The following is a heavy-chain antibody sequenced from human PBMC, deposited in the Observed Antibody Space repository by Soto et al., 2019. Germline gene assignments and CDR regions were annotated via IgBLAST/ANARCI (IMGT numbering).Heavy chain of an antibody. CDR1: GCPSSYSQ. Sequence: SVKVACKASGCPSSYSQIHALRRAPGQGLEWMGRINPKSDDTNYAQKFQGRVTMTRDTSIDTAYLELTGLTSDDTATYYCARKHSLDYIRWGLARWGQGTLVTVSS. CDR2: INPKSDDT. V-gene: IGHV1-2*02. J-gene: IGHJ4*02. CDR3: ARKHSLDYIRWGLAR. D-gene: IGHD4-4*01.